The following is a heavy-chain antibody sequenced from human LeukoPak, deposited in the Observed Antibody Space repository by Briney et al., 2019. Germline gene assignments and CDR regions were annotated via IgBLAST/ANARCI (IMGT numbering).Heavy chain of an antibody. CDR3: ARHRYYYDSSRYYTLGYYFDY. Sequence: SEALSLTCTVSGGSISSYYWSWLRQPPGKGLEWIGYIYYSGSTNYNPSLKSRVTISVDTSKNQFSLKLSSVTAADTAVYYCARHRYYYDSSRYYTLGYYFDYWGEGTLVTVSS. D-gene: IGHD3-22*01. V-gene: IGHV4-59*08. J-gene: IGHJ4*02. CDR1: GGSISSYY. CDR2: IYYSGST.